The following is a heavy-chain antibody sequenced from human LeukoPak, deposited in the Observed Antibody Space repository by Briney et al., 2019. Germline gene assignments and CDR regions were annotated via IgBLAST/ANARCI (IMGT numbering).Heavy chain of an antibody. V-gene: IGHV3-9*01. CDR3: AKDRSYCSGGSCLYYFDY. D-gene: IGHD2-15*01. CDR2: ISWNSGSI. Sequence: GGSLRLSCAASGFTFDDYAMHWVRQAPGKGLEWVSGISWNSGSIGYADSVKGRFTISRDNAKNSLYLQMNSLRAEDTAVYYCAKDRSYCSGGSCLYYFDYWGQGTLVTVSS. J-gene: IGHJ4*02. CDR1: GFTFDDYA.